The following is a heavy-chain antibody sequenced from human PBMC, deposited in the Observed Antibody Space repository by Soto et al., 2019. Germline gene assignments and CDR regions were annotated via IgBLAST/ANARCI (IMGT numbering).Heavy chain of an antibody. Sequence: QVQLVQSGAEVKKPGASVKVYCKASGYTFTDYGISWVRQAPGQGLEGMGWIHTYNGHTNYAQKVQGRVTMTTDPSTGTAYMELRSLRPDDTAVYYCARDAQYSSRWHPIDFWGQGTLVTVSS. J-gene: IGHJ4*02. CDR2: IHTYNGHT. V-gene: IGHV1-18*01. CDR3: ARDAQYSSRWHPIDF. CDR1: GYTFTDYG. D-gene: IGHD6-13*01.